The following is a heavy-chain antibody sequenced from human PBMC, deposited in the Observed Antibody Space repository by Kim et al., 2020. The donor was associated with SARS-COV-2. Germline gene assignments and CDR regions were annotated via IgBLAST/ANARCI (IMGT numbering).Heavy chain of an antibody. D-gene: IGHD3-3*01. CDR2: ISGSGGST. CDR3: AKDTTGDFWSGYYLDY. CDR1: GFTFSSYA. J-gene: IGHJ4*02. Sequence: GGSLRLSCAASGFTFSSYAMSWVRQAPGKGLEWVSAISGSGGSTYYADSVKGRFTISRDNSKNTLYLQMNSLRAEDTAVYYCAKDTTGDFWSGYYLDYWGQGTLVTVSS. V-gene: IGHV3-23*01.